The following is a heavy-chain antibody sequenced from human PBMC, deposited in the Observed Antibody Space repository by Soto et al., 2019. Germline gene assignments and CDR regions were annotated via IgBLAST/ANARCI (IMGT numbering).Heavy chain of an antibody. CDR2: IYWDDDR. D-gene: IGHD3-9*01. V-gene: IGHV2-5*02. Sequence: QVTLKEAGPTLLKPTQTLTLTCTFSGFSLSTSGMGVGWIRQPPGKALEWLALIYWDDDRRHSPSLKSRLTITKDTSKTQVVLTMTIIDPVETATYYCERRYYDTLTGLPSYFDYRRQGTLVTVSS. J-gene: IGHJ4*02. CDR3: ERRYYDTLTGLPSYFDY. CDR1: GFSLSTSGMG.